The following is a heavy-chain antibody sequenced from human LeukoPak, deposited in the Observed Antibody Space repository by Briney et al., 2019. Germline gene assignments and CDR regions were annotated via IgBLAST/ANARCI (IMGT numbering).Heavy chain of an antibody. Sequence: GGSLRLSCAVSGFTFSNFWMSWVRQAPGRGLEWVANIHPEGNEKYRVESVKGRFTISRDNTKNLLFLQMNGLRVEDTAVYYCARGDDFSGDHWGQGTLVTVSS. J-gene: IGHJ4*02. CDR1: GFTFSNFW. D-gene: IGHD1-1*01. V-gene: IGHV3-7*04. CDR2: IHPEGNEK. CDR3: ARGDDFSGDH.